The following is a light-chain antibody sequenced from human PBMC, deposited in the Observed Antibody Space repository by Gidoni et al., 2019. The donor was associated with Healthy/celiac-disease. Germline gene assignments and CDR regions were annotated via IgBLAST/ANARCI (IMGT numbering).Light chain of an antibody. J-gene: IGKJ4*01. CDR2: GAS. V-gene: IGKV3-15*01. CDR1: QSVSSN. Sequence: EIVMTQSPATLSVSPGERATLSCSASQSVSSNLAWYQQKPGHAPRLLIYGASTRATGIPARFSGSGSGTEFTLTISSLQSEDFAVYYCQQYNNWPPLTFXGXTKVEIK. CDR3: QQYNNWPPLT.